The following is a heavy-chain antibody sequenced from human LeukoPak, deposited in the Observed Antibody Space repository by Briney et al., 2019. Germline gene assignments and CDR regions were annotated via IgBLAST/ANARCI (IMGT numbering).Heavy chain of an antibody. CDR1: GGSISSYY. CDR3: ARDRGAVAGTLRYYYYMDV. CDR2: IYYSGST. J-gene: IGHJ6*03. D-gene: IGHD6-19*01. Sequence: SETLSLTCTVSGGSISSYYWSWIRQPPGKGLEWIGYIYYSGSTNYNPSLKSRVTISVDTSKNQFSLKLSSVTAADTAVYYCARDRGAVAGTLRYYYYMDVWGKGTTVTVSS. V-gene: IGHV4-59*12.